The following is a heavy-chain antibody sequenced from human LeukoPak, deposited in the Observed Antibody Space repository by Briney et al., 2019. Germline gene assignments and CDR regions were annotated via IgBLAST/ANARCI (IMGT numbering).Heavy chain of an antibody. Sequence: GGSLRLSCAASGFTFSSYAMHWVRQAPGKGLEWVALIWYDGSNKYYADSVKGRFTISRDNSKNTLYLQMNSLRAEDTAVYYCAKDGGPAAAMSFDYWGQGTLVTVSS. CDR2: IWYDGSNK. D-gene: IGHD2-2*01. J-gene: IGHJ4*02. CDR1: GFTFSSYA. V-gene: IGHV3-30*02. CDR3: AKDGGPAAAMSFDY.